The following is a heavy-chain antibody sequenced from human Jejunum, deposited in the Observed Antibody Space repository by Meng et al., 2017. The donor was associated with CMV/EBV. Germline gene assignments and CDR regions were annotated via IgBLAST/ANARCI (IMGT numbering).Heavy chain of an antibody. J-gene: IGHJ5*01. CDR3: VRHGDCSSGSCYYHWLDP. Sequence: VPLQVSLRGSVMHSVTLSLTGIVLGGHVSKSYWGWLRQTPGAGLEWLGYIYNSGDIYYNPFLEGRVTISTDTSKNQFSLKLRYLTAADTAVYYCVRHGDCSSGSCYYHWLDPWGQGSLVTVSS. CDR2: IYNSGDI. V-gene: IGHV4-59*02. CDR1: GGHVSKSY. D-gene: IGHD2-2*01.